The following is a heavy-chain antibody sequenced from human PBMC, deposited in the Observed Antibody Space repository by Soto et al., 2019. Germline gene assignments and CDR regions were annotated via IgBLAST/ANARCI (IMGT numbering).Heavy chain of an antibody. D-gene: IGHD3-9*01. CDR2: INPNSGGT. Sequence: GASVKVSCKASGYTFTSYAMLWVRQAPGQGLEWMGWINPNSGGTNYAQKFQGWVTMTRDTSISTAYMELSRLRSDDTAVYYCARAPLRYFDWSPPDVWGQGTTVTVSS. V-gene: IGHV1-2*04. CDR1: GYTFTSYA. J-gene: IGHJ6*02. CDR3: ARAPLRYFDWSPPDV.